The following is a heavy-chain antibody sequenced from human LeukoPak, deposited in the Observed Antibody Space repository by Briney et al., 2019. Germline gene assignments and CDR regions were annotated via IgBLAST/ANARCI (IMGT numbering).Heavy chain of an antibody. V-gene: IGHV1-2*02. CDR2: INPNSGGT. J-gene: IGHJ4*02. Sequence: ASVKVSCKASGYTFTGYYMHWVRQAPGQGREWMGWINPNSGGTNYAPKFQGRFNITRDTSISTAYMELSRLRSDDTAVYYCASWGDQQLGGSYFDYWGQGTLVTVSS. CDR3: ASWGDQQLGGSYFDY. D-gene: IGHD6-6*01. CDR1: GYTFTGYY.